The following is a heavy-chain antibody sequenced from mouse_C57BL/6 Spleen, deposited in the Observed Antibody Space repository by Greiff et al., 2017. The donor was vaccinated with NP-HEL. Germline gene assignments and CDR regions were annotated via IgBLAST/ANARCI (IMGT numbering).Heavy chain of an antibody. CDR1: GYTFTSYW. V-gene: IGHV1-72*01. D-gene: IGHD1-1*01. Sequence: VQLQQSGAELVKPGASVKLSCKASGYTFTSYWMHWVKQRPGRGLEWIGRIDPNSGGTKYNEKFKSKATLTVDKPSSTAYMQLSSLTSEDSAVYYGARPTTVVAPYWYFDDWGTGTTVTVSS. CDR3: ARPTTVVAPYWYFDD. J-gene: IGHJ1*03. CDR2: IDPNSGGT.